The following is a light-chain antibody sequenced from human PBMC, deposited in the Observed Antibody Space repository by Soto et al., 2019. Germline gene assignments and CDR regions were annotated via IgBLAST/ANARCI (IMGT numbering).Light chain of an antibody. CDR2: FVS. CDR1: QSLLHSNGYTY. Sequence: DLVTIQSPLSLPVSPGEPASHTCWFGQSLLHSNGYTYLDWYLQRLGQSPQLLIYFVSTRASGVPDRFSGSGSGTDYTLKISGVEAEDVGVYYCMQALQTPRTFGQGTRLEIK. J-gene: IGKJ5*01. CDR3: MQALQTPRT. V-gene: IGKV2-28*01.